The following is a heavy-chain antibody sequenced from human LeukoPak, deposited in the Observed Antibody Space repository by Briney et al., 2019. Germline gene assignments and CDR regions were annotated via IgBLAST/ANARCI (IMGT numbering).Heavy chain of an antibody. CDR3: AKERASMGADAFDI. CDR1: GFTFTNYG. J-gene: IGHJ3*02. CDR2: ISFDGRIE. V-gene: IGHV3-30*18. Sequence: GRSLRLSCAASGFTFTNYGMHWVRQAPGKGLEWVAIISFDGRIEYYVDSVKGRFTISRDKSKNTLYLQMNSLRPEDTAVYYCAKERASMGADAFDIWGQGTMVTASS. D-gene: IGHD1-26*01.